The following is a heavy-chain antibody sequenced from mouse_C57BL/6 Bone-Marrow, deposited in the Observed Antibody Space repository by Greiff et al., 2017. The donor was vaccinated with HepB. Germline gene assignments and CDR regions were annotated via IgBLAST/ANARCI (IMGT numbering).Heavy chain of an antibody. J-gene: IGHJ2*01. CDR2: ISYDGSN. D-gene: IGHD2-4*01. Sequence: VQLKESGPGLVKPSQSLSLTCSVTGYSITSGYYWNWIRQFPGNKLEWMGYISYDGSNNYNPSLKNRISITRDTSKNQFFLKLNSVTTEDTATYYCARGVEMGLRQYFDYWGQGTTLTVSS. CDR1: GYSITSGYY. CDR3: ARGVEMGLRQYFDY. V-gene: IGHV3-6*01.